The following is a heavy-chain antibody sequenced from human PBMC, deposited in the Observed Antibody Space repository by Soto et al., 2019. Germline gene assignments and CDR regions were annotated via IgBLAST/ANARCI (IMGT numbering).Heavy chain of an antibody. Sequence: LRLSCVGSGFTFSTYSINWVRQAPGKGLEWVSSISSRSDIYYADSVKGRFTISRDNAKNSVSLQMNSLRAEDTAVYYCAREYTAWPLAYGLDVWGQGTTVTVS. V-gene: IGHV3-21*01. CDR1: GFTFSTYS. CDR2: ISSRSDI. D-gene: IGHD2-2*02. CDR3: AREYTAWPLAYGLDV. J-gene: IGHJ6*02.